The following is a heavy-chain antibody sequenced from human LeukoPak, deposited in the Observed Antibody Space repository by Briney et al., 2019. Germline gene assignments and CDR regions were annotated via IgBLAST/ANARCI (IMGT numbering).Heavy chain of an antibody. CDR2: IYHSGST. CDR1: GYSISSGYY. Sequence: SETLSLTCAVSGYSISSGYYWGWIRQPPGQGLEWIGIIYHSGSTYYNPSLKSRVTISVDTSKNQFSLKLSSVTAADTAVYYCARQGHYYDSSGYYRFDYWGQGTLVTVSS. CDR3: ARQGHYYDSSGYYRFDY. J-gene: IGHJ4*02. V-gene: IGHV4-38-2*01. D-gene: IGHD3-22*01.